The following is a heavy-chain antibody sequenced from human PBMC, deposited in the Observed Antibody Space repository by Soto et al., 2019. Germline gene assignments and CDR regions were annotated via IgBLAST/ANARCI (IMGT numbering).Heavy chain of an antibody. CDR2: ISSSSSYI. Sequence: GGSLRLSCAASGFTFSSDSMNWVRQAPGKGLEWVSSISSSSSYIYYADSVKGRFTISRDNAKNSLYLQMNSLRAEDRAVYYCGRDREGVVIIKDAFDIWGQGTMVTVSS. CDR3: GRDREGVVIIKDAFDI. J-gene: IGHJ3*02. D-gene: IGHD3-3*01. V-gene: IGHV3-21*01. CDR1: GFTFSSDS.